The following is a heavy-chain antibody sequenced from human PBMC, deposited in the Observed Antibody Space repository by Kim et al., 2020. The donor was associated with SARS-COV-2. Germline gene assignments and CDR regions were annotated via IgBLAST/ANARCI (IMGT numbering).Heavy chain of an antibody. CDR3: ATLPNYYDSSGYYGAFLVSQKPFDY. Sequence: ASVKVSCKASGYTFTSYAMHWVRQAPGQRLEWMGWINAGNGNTKYSQKFQGRVTITRDTSASTAYMELSSLRSEDTAVYYCATLPNYYDSSGYYGAFLVSQKPFDYWGQGTLVTVSS. D-gene: IGHD3-22*01. CDR2: INAGNGNT. J-gene: IGHJ4*02. CDR1: GYTFTSYA. V-gene: IGHV1-3*01.